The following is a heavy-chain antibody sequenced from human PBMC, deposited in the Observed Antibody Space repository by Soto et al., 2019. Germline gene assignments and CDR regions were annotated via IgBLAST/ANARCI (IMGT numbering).Heavy chain of an antibody. Sequence: SETLSLTCAVYGGSFSGYYWSWIRQPPGKGLEWIGEINHSGSTNYNPSLKSRVTISVDTSKNQFSLKLSSVTAADTAVYYCARRRVLRVVAAAPYWFDPWGQGTLVTVSS. CDR3: ARRRVLRVVAAAPYWFDP. V-gene: IGHV4-34*01. J-gene: IGHJ5*02. CDR2: INHSGST. CDR1: GGSFSGYY. D-gene: IGHD2-15*01.